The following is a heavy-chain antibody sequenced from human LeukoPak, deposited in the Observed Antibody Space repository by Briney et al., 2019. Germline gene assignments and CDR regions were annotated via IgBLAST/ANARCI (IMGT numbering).Heavy chain of an antibody. D-gene: IGHD5-18*01. V-gene: IGHV1-46*01. CDR2: LNPTGGSS. CDR3: AAGLTAMPYYYYGMDV. CDR1: GYTVTSYY. J-gene: IGHJ6*02. Sequence: ASVKVSCKASGYTVTSYYMHWVRQAPGQGLEWMGILNPTGGSSSFAQKFQGRATLTRATSTSTVYMELSSLRSEDTAVYYCAAGLTAMPYYYYGMDVWGQGTTVTVSS.